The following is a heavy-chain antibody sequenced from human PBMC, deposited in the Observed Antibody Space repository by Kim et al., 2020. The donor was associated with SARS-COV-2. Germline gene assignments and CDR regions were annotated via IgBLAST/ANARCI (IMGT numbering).Heavy chain of an antibody. CDR2: INGGGGNT. J-gene: IGHJ4*02. CDR3: ATAKEGVVTAILWSDY. Sequence: GGSLRLSCAVSGFTFSSYAMTWVRQPPGKGLEWVSAINGGGGNTYYADSVKGRFTISRDKSKNTLYLQMNSLRAEDTAVYYCATAKEGVVTAILWSDYWGQGTLVTVSS. D-gene: IGHD2-21*02. V-gene: IGHV3-23*01. CDR1: GFTFSSYA.